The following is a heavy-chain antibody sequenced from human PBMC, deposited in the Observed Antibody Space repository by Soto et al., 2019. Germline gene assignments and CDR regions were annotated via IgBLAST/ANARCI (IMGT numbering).Heavy chain of an antibody. CDR2: ISGSGGST. Sequence: GGSLRLSCAASGFTFSSYAMSWVRQAPGKGLEWVSAISGSGGSTYYADSVKGRFTISRDNSTNTLYLQMNSLRAEDTAVYYCAKDPGYYYDSSCHFDYWGQGTLVTVSS. CDR1: GFTFSSYA. V-gene: IGHV3-23*01. J-gene: IGHJ4*02. D-gene: IGHD3-22*01. CDR3: AKDPGYYYDSSCHFDY.